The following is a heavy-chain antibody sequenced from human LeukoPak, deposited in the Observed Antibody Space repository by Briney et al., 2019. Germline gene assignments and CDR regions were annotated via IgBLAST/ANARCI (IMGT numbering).Heavy chain of an antibody. V-gene: IGHV3-23*01. CDR1: GFTFSSYA. Sequence: GGSLRLSCAASGFTFSSYAMSWVRQAPGKGLEWVSAISGSGGSTYYADSVKGRFTISRDNSKNTLYLQMNSLRAEDTAVYYCAKAEGYGDYVRYYYGMDVWGQGTTVTVSS. D-gene: IGHD4-17*01. J-gene: IGHJ6*02. CDR3: AKAEGYGDYVRYYYGMDV. CDR2: ISGSGGST.